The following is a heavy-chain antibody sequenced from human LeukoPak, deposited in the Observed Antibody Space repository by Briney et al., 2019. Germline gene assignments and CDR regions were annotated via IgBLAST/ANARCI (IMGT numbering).Heavy chain of an antibody. CDR1: GYTFTSYD. J-gene: IGHJ4*02. Sequence: ASVKVSCKASGYTFTSYDINWVRQATGQGLEWMGWMNPNSGNTGYAQKFQGRVTMTRNTSISTAYMELSSLRSEDTAVYYCASIVDTAMESFDYWGQGTLVTVSS. CDR2: MNPNSGNT. D-gene: IGHD5-18*01. V-gene: IGHV1-8*01. CDR3: ASIVDTAMESFDY.